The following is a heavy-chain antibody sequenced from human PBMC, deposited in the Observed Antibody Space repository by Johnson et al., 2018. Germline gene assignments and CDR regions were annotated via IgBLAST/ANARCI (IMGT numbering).Heavy chain of an antibody. CDR2: ISSRTIYI. J-gene: IGHJ3*01. V-gene: IGHV3-21*01. CDR1: GFTVSSNY. CDR3: ARDAVVVPAWSAFDR. Sequence: EVQLVESGGGLIQPGGSLRLSCAASGFTVSSNYMSWVRQAPGKGLEWVSFISSRTIYIHYTDSLKGRITVSRDNATNSLFPQMNSLRAEDTAVYYCARDAVVVPAWSAFDRWGQGTMVTVSS. D-gene: IGHD2-2*01.